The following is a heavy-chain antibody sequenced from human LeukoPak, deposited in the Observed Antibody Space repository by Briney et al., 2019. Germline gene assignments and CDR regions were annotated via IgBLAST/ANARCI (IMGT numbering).Heavy chain of an antibody. V-gene: IGHV3-30*04. CDR1: GFTFSSYA. J-gene: IGHJ5*02. Sequence: GGSLRLSCAASGFTFSSYAMHWVRQAPGKGLEWVAVISYDGSNKYYADSVKGRFTISRDNSKNTLYLQMNSLRAEDTAVYYCARVQYQYYYDPWGQGTLVTVSS. CDR2: ISYDGSNK. CDR3: ARVQYQYYYDP. D-gene: IGHD3-10*01.